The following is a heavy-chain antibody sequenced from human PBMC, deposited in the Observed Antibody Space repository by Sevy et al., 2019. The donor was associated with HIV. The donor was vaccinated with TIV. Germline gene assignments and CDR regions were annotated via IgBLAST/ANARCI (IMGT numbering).Heavy chain of an antibody. CDR1: GGPISSYY. CDR3: ARAPPVRSGDDSLNWFDP. CDR2: IHYTGSS. V-gene: IGHV4-59*01. D-gene: IGHD5-12*01. Sequence: SETLSLTCTVSGGPISSYYWSWLRQPPGKGLQYIGYIHYTGSSNYNPSLKSPVTISLDTSKNQFSLKVTSVTAADTAVYYCARAPPVRSGDDSLNWFDPWGQGTLVTVSS. J-gene: IGHJ5*02.